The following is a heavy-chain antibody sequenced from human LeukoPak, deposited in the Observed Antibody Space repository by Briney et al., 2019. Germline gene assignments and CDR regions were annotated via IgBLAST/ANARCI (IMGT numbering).Heavy chain of an antibody. V-gene: IGHV6-1*01. Sequence: SQTLSLTCAIFGDSVSSNTATGNWIRQSPSRGLEWLGRTYYRSKWYNDYAISLKSRITFNPDTSKNQFSLQLNSLTPEDTAVYFCARGRAVAGIPFDFWGQGILVTVSS. D-gene: IGHD6-19*01. CDR3: ARGRAVAGIPFDF. J-gene: IGHJ4*02. CDR1: GDSVSSNTAT. CDR2: TYYRSKWYN.